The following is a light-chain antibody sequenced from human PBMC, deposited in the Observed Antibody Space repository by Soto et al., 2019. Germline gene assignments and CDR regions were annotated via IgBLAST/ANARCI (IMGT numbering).Light chain of an antibody. Sequence: DIQMTQSPSTLSASVGDRVTITCRAIQSISSWLAWYQQKPGKAPKLLIYDASSLESGVPSRFSGSGSGPDFTLTISSLQPDDFATYYCQQYNSYSPTFEQGTKVEIK. J-gene: IGKJ1*01. CDR2: DAS. CDR1: QSISSW. V-gene: IGKV1-5*01. CDR3: QQYNSYSPT.